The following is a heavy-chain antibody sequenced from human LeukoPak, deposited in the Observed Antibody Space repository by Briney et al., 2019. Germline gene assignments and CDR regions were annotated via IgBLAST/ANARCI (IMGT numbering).Heavy chain of an antibody. Sequence: QSGGSLRLSCAASGFTFSSYWMSWVRQAPGKGLEWVANIKQGGSEKYHVDSVKGRFTISRDNAKDSLYLQMNSLRAEDTAVYYCARDPDSSGWYLIWFDPWGQGTLVTVSS. CDR3: ARDPDSSGWYLIWFDP. D-gene: IGHD6-19*01. V-gene: IGHV3-7*03. J-gene: IGHJ5*02. CDR1: GFTFSSYW. CDR2: IKQGGSEK.